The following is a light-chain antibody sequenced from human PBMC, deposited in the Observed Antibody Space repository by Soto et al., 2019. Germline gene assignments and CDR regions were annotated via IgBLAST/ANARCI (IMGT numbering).Light chain of an antibody. J-gene: IGKJ1*01. CDR3: QQYGSSPWT. Sequence: EIVLTQSPGTLSLSPGERATLSCRASQSVSSSYLAWFQQKPGQPPRVLIYGASSRATGIPDRFSGSGSGTDFTLTISRLEPEDFVVYYCQQYGSSPWTFGQGTKVEIK. V-gene: IGKV3-20*01. CDR1: QSVSSSY. CDR2: GAS.